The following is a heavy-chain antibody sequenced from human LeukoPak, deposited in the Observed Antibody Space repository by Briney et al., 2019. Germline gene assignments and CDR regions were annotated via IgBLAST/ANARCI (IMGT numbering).Heavy chain of an antibody. Sequence: PSETLSLTCTVSGGSISSYYWSWIRQPPGKGLEWIGYIYYSGTTNYNPSLKSRVTISVDTSKNQFSLKLSSVTAADTAVYYCARHQHQREYYDILTGYYTPPYFDYWGQGTLVTVSS. CDR2: IYYSGTT. J-gene: IGHJ4*02. CDR1: GGSISSYY. CDR3: ARHQHQREYYDILTGYYTPPYFDY. V-gene: IGHV4-59*08. D-gene: IGHD3-9*01.